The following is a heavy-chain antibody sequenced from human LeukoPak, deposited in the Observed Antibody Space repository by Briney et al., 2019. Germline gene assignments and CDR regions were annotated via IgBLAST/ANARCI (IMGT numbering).Heavy chain of an antibody. J-gene: IGHJ3*02. CDR3: ANLNYGGRLLDAFDI. CDR1: GFTFSSYA. CDR2: ISGSGGST. D-gene: IGHD4-23*01. V-gene: IGHV3-23*01. Sequence: GRSLRLSCAASGFTFSSYAMSWVRQAPGKGLEWVSAISGSGGSTYYADSVKGRFTISRDNSKNTLYLQMNSLRAEDTAVYYCANLNYGGRLLDAFDIWGQGTMVTVSS.